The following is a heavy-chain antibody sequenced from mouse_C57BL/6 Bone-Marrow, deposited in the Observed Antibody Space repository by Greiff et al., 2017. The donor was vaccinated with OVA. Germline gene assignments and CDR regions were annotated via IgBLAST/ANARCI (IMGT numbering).Heavy chain of an antibody. CDR2: IDPSDSYT. V-gene: IGHV1-69*01. CDR1: GYTFTSYW. J-gene: IGHJ2*01. D-gene: IGHD2-3*01. Sequence: QVQLQQPGAELVMPGASVKLSCKASGYTFTSYWMHWVKQRPGQGLEWIGEIDPSDSYTNYNQKFKGKSTLTVDKSSSTAYMQLSSLTSEDSAVYYCAREGLLTLYYFYYWGQGTTLTVSS. CDR3: AREGLLTLYYFYY.